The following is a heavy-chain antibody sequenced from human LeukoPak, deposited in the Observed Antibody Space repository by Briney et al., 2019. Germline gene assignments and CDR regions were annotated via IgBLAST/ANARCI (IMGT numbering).Heavy chain of an antibody. J-gene: IGHJ4*02. CDR1: GFTFNNFW. D-gene: IGHD6-19*01. CDR2: IWYDGSNK. CDR3: ARDGSGWYFDY. Sequence: GGSLRLSCAASGFTFNNFWMSWVRQAPGKGLEWVAVIWYDGSNKYYADSVKGRFTISRDNSKNTLYLQMNSLRAEDTAVYYCARDGSGWYFDYWGQGTLVTVSS. V-gene: IGHV3-33*08.